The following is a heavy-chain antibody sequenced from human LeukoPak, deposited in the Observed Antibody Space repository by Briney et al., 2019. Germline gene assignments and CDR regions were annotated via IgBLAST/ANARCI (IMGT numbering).Heavy chain of an antibody. CDR3: TTDPDYDFWSAKRL. Sequence: GGSLRLSCAASGFTFSNAWMSWVRQAPGKGLEWVGRIKSKTGGGTTDYAAPVKGRFTISRDDSKNTLYLQMNSLKTEDTAVYYCTTDPDYDFWSAKRLWGQGTLVTVSS. J-gene: IGHJ4*02. CDR2: IKSKTGGGTT. D-gene: IGHD3-3*01. V-gene: IGHV3-15*01. CDR1: GFTFSNAW.